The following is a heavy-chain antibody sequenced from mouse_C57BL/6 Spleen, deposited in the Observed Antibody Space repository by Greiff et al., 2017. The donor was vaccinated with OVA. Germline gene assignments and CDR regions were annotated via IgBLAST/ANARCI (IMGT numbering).Heavy chain of an antibody. CDR2: IYPGSGST. J-gene: IGHJ4*01. Sequence: QVQLQQPGAELVKPGASVKMSCKASGYTFTSYWITWVKQRPGQGLEWIGDIYPGSGSTNYNEKFKSKATLTVDTSSSTAYMQLSSLTSEDSAVYYCARWEIGDYEDYAMDYWGQGTSVTVSS. D-gene: IGHD2-4*01. CDR3: ARWEIGDYEDYAMDY. V-gene: IGHV1-55*01. CDR1: GYTFTSYW.